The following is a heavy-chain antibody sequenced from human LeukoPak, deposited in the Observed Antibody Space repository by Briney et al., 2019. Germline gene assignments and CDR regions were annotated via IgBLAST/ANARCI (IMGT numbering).Heavy chain of an antibody. V-gene: IGHV3-30-3*01. Sequence: AGSLRLPCAASGFTFSSYAMHWVRQAPGKGLEWVAVISYDGSNKYYADSVKGRFTISRDNSKNTLYLQMNSLRAEDTAVYYCARNGDYYDGSGYYSPYYYYGMDVWGQGTTVTVSS. CDR1: GFTFSSYA. CDR2: ISYDGSNK. J-gene: IGHJ6*02. D-gene: IGHD3-22*01. CDR3: ARNGDYYDGSGYYSPYYYYGMDV.